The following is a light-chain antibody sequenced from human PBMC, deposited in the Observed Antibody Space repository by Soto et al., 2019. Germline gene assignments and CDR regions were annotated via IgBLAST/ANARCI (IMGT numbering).Light chain of an antibody. V-gene: IGKV1-39*01. J-gene: IGKJ4*01. CDR3: QQSYSTPLT. Sequence: DIQMTQSPSSLSASVGHRVTITCRASQSISNYLNWYQQKPGKAPKLLIYTASSLQSGVPSRFSGSRSETNFTLTISSLQPEDFATYYCQQSYSTPLTFGGWTKVDIK. CDR2: TAS. CDR1: QSISNY.